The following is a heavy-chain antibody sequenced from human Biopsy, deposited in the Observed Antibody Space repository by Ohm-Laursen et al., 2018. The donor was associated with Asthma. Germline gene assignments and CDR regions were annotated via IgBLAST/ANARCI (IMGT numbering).Heavy chain of an antibody. J-gene: IGHJ4*02. Sequence: SETLSLTCTVSGVSISSDYWSWIRQPPGKGLEWIGHIYYSGSTNYQPSLKSRVTISVDTSKNQFSLRLSSVIAADTAVYYCAGFCSGGNCPDHWGQGTLVTVSS. CDR1: GVSISSDY. D-gene: IGHD2-15*01. CDR2: IYYSGST. CDR3: AGFCSGGNCPDH. V-gene: IGHV4-59*01.